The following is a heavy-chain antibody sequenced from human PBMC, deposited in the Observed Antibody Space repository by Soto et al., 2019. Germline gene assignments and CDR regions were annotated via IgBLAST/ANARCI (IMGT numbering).Heavy chain of an antibody. Sequence: SETLSLTCAVSGGSISSGGYSWSWIRQPPGKGLEWIGFIYHTGSTYYNPSLENRVTISVDRSKNQLYLRLSSVTAADTAVYYCARDNTGSLDSWGQGTLVTVSS. D-gene: IGHD3-10*01. CDR1: GGSISSGGYS. CDR2: IYHTGST. V-gene: IGHV4-30-2*01. J-gene: IGHJ5*01. CDR3: ARDNTGSLDS.